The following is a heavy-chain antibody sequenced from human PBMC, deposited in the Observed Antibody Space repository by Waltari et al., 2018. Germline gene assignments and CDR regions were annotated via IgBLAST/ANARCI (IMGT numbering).Heavy chain of an antibody. D-gene: IGHD3-22*01. Sequence: QVQLVQSGAEVKKPGSSVKVSCKASGGTFSSYALSWVRQSPGQGLEWMGGSIPILGIANYAQKFQGRVTITADESTSTAYMELSSLRSEDTAVYYCARDPGYDSSGYPHYWGQGTLVTVSS. CDR2: SIPILGIA. J-gene: IGHJ4*02. V-gene: IGHV1-69*04. CDR3: ARDPGYDSSGYPHY. CDR1: GGTFSSYA.